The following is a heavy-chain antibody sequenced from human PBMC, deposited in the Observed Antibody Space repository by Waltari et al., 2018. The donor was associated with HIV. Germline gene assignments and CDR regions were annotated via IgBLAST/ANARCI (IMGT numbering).Heavy chain of an antibody. CDR3: AKDNGCGTYYYYYGMDV. J-gene: IGHJ6*02. CDR2: IGNDGSNK. Sequence: QVQLVESEGGVVQPGGSLRLSCAASGFTFNNFGIYWVRQAPGKGVEWVTYIGNDGSNKKYGDSVKGRFTISRDNSKNTVHLEMKSLRVEDTAVYYCAKDNGCGTYYYYYGMDVWGQGTAVTVSS. V-gene: IGHV3-30*02. CDR1: GFTFNNFG. D-gene: IGHD1-1*01.